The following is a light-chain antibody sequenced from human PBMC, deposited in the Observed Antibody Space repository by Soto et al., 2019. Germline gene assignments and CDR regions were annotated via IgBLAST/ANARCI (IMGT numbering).Light chain of an antibody. Sequence: QAVVTQPPSASGTPGQRVPISCSGSSSNIGSNTVTWYQQLPGTAPKLLVYSNNQRPSGVPDRFSGSKSGTSASLAISGLQSEDEADYYCAAWDDSLNGHVVFGGGTKLTVL. CDR1: SSNIGSNT. J-gene: IGLJ2*01. V-gene: IGLV1-44*01. CDR2: SNN. CDR3: AAWDDSLNGHVV.